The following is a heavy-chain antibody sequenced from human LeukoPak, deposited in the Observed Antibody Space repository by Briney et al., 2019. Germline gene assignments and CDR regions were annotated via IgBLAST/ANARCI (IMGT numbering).Heavy chain of an antibody. CDR2: ISAYNGNT. Sequence: GASVKVSCKASGGTFSSYAISWVRQAPGQGLEWMGWISAYNGNTNYAQKLQGRVTMTTDASTSTAYMELRSLRSDDTAVYYCARAQLLWFPFDPWGQGTLVTVSS. CDR1: GGTFSSYA. J-gene: IGHJ5*02. D-gene: IGHD3-10*01. V-gene: IGHV1-18*01. CDR3: ARAQLLWFPFDP.